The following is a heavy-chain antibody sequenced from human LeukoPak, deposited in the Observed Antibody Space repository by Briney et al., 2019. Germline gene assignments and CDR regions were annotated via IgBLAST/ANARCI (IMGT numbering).Heavy chain of an antibody. Sequence: GGSLRLSCAASGFTFDDYGMSWVRQAPGKGLEWVSGINWNGGSTGYADSVKGRFTISRDNAKNSLYLQMNSLRAEDTALYYCAREGSTSPYYYYYMAVWGKGTTVPVSS. CDR2: INWNGGST. D-gene: IGHD2-2*01. CDR1: GFTFDDYG. CDR3: AREGSTSPYYYYYMAV. V-gene: IGHV3-20*04. J-gene: IGHJ6*03.